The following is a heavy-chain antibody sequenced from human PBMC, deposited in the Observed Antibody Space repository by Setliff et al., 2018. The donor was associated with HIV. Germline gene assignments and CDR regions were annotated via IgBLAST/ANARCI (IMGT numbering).Heavy chain of an antibody. V-gene: IGHV3-21*01. D-gene: IGHD3-9*01. CDR3: ARGRYYAIFTGYYYSGYYYHMDV. CDR1: GFTFSTYN. Sequence: KAGGSLRLSCAASGFTFSTYNMNGIRQAPGKGLEWVSSISDTRCYLYYADTVKGRFTISRDNAKNSLYLQRNSLRAEDTAVYYCARGRYYAIFTGYYYSGYYYHMDVWGKGTTFTVAS. J-gene: IGHJ6*03. CDR2: ISDTRCYL.